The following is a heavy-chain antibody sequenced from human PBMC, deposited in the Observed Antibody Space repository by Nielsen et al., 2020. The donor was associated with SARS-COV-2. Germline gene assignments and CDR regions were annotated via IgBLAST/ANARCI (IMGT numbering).Heavy chain of an antibody. J-gene: IGHJ4*02. Sequence: WVRQAPGQGLEWMGRIIPILGIANYAQKFQGRVTMTRDTSTSTVYMELSSLRSEDTAVYYCARNEPSSGTLDYWGQGTLVTVSS. CDR3: ARNEPSSGTLDY. D-gene: IGHD3-10*01. V-gene: IGHV1-69*02. CDR2: IIPILGIA.